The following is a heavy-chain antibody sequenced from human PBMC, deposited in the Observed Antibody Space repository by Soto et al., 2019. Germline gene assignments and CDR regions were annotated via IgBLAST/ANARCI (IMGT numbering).Heavy chain of an antibody. CDR1: GGSISSYY. CDR2: IYYSGST. Sequence: SETLSLTCTVSGGSISSYYWSWIRQPPGKGLEWIGYIYYSGSTNYNPSLKSRVTISVDTSKNQFSLKLSSVTAADTAVYYCARLNGYNSYAYFDYWGQGTLVTVSS. CDR3: ARLNGYNSYAYFDY. J-gene: IGHJ4*02. V-gene: IGHV4-59*08. D-gene: IGHD5-12*01.